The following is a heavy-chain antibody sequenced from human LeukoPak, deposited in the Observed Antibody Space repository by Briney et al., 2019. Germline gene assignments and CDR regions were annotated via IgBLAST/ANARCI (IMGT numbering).Heavy chain of an antibody. CDR3: ARDSTLRYYDSSGYYY. CDR2: INPNSGGT. J-gene: IGHJ4*02. CDR1: GYTFTSYY. D-gene: IGHD3-22*01. Sequence: GASVKVSCKASGYTFTSYYMHWVRQAPGQGLEWMGWINPNSGGTNYAQKFQGRVTMTRDTSISTAYMELSRLRSDDTAVYYCARDSTLRYYDSSGYYYWGQGTLVTVSS. V-gene: IGHV1-2*02.